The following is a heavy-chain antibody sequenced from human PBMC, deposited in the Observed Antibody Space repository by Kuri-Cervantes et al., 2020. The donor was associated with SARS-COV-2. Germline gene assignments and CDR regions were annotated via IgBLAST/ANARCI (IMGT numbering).Heavy chain of an antibody. Sequence: GGSLRLSCAASGFTFSSFPMSWVRQAPGKGLEWVSGISGSGANTYYADSVKGWFTISRDNSKNTLYLQMNSLRAEDTAVYYCVKDSRVHYFDYWGQGTLVTVSS. V-gene: IGHV3-23*01. CDR3: VKDSRVHYFDY. CDR2: ISGSGANT. CDR1: GFTFSSFP. J-gene: IGHJ4*02. D-gene: IGHD3-10*01.